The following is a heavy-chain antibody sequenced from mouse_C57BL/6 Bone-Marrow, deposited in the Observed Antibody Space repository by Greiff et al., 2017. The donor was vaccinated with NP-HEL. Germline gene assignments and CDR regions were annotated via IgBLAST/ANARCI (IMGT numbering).Heavy chain of an antibody. V-gene: IGHV3-1*01. D-gene: IGHD2-3*01. CDR2: ISYSGST. Sequence: VQLKQSGPGMVKPSQSLSLTCTVTGYSITSGYDWHWIRHFPGNKLEWMGYISYSGSTNYNPSLKSRISITHDTSKNHFFLKLNSVTTEDTATYYCARERIYDGAFAYWGQGTLVTVSA. J-gene: IGHJ3*01. CDR1: GYSITSGYD. CDR3: ARERIYDGAFAY.